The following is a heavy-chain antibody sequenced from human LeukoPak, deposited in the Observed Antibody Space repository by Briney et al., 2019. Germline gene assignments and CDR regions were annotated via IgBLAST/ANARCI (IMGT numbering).Heavy chain of an antibody. CDR2: ISSSSSYT. J-gene: IGHJ3*02. CDR1: GFTFSDYY. Sequence: GGSLRLSCAASGFTFSDYYMSWIRQAPGKGLEWVSYISSSSSYTNHADSVKGRLTISRDNAKNSLYLQMNSLRAEDTAVYYCARDTTTVVNPGAFDIWGQGTMVTVSS. D-gene: IGHD4-23*01. CDR3: ARDTTTVVNPGAFDI. V-gene: IGHV3-11*05.